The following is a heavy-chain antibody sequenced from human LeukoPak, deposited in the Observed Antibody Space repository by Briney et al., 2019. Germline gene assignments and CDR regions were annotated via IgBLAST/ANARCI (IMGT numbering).Heavy chain of an antibody. CDR2: VKSKADGGTT. J-gene: IGHJ4*02. Sequence: GGSLRLSCAASGFTFSNAWMNWVRQAPGKGLEWGGRVKSKADGGTTEYAAPVKGRFTISRDDSKNTLYLQMNSLKTEDAAVYYCTTGDSSSPLWGQGTLVTVSS. D-gene: IGHD3-22*01. V-gene: IGHV3-15*01. CDR3: TTGDSSSPL. CDR1: GFTFSNAW.